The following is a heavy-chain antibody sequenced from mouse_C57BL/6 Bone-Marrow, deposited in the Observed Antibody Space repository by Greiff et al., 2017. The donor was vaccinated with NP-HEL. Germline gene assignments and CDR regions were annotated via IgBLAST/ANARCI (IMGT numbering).Heavy chain of an antibody. CDR3: ARALWYLAY. CDR2: ISDGGSYT. J-gene: IGHJ3*01. Sequence: VATISDGGSYTYYPDNVKGRFTISRDNAKNNLYLQMSHLKSEDTAMYYCARALWYLAYWGQGTLVTVSA. D-gene: IGHD2-1*01. V-gene: IGHV5-4*01.